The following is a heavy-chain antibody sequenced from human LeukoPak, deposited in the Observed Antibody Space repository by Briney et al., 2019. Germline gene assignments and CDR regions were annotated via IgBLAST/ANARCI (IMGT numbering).Heavy chain of an antibody. CDR3: ARLYYYGSGTYYNPGVGYFDY. D-gene: IGHD3-10*01. V-gene: IGHV4-4*02. J-gene: IGHJ4*02. CDR2: IYHSGTS. Sequence: SETLSLTCAVSGGSVSSSNWWSWVRQPPGKGLEWIGEIYHSGTSNYNPSLRNRVTISIDESKNHFSLNLFPVTAADMAVYYCARLYYYGSGTYYNPGVGYFDYWGQGTLVTVSS. CDR1: GGSVSSSNW.